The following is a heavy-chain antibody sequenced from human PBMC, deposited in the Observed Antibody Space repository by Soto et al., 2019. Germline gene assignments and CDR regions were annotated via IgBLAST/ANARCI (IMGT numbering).Heavy chain of an antibody. CDR1: GYTLTSYA. CDR3: ARDRLRGYDSSGFYS. CDR2: INAGNGNT. V-gene: IGHV1-3*01. Sequence: ASVKVSCKASGYTLTSYAMHWVRQAPGQRLEWMGWINAGNGNTKYSQKFQGRVTITRDTSASTAYMELSSLRSEDTAVYYCARDRLRGYDSSGFYSWGQGTMVTVSS. J-gene: IGHJ4*02. D-gene: IGHD3-22*01.